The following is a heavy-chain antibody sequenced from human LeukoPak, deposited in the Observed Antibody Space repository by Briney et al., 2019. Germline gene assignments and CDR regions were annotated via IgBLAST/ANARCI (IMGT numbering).Heavy chain of an antibody. Sequence: GGSLRLSCAASGFTFSSYWMHRVRHAPGKGLVWVSRINTDGGTTDYADSVKGRFTISRDNANNTLYLQMDSLRAEDTAVYYCVTSGWFYYFDYWGQGTLVTVSS. D-gene: IGHD6-19*01. CDR1: GFTFSSYW. V-gene: IGHV3-74*01. CDR2: INTDGGTT. J-gene: IGHJ4*02. CDR3: VTSGWFYYFDY.